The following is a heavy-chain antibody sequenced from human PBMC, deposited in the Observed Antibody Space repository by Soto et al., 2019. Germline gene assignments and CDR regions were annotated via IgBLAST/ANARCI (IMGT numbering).Heavy chain of an antibody. CDR3: AIGIEGATPPFDY. V-gene: IGHV4-59*01. CDR2: IYYTGST. CDR1: GGSISSYY. Sequence: QVQLQESGPGLVKPSETLSLTCSVSGGSISSYYWNWIRQPPGKGLEWIGYIYYTGSTNYIPPLESRVTMSVATSKNQLSLKLSSLTAAATSVYYCAIGIEGATPPFDYWGQGTLVTVSS. J-gene: IGHJ4*02. D-gene: IGHD1-26*01.